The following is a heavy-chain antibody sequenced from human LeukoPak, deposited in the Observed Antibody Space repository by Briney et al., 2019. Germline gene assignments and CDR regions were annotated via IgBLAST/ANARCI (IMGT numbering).Heavy chain of an antibody. CDR1: GYTFTTYY. D-gene: IGHD2-15*01. V-gene: IGHV1-46*01. Sequence: GASVKVSCKASGYTFTTYYFHWVRQAPGQGLGLMGIINPSGGSTSYAQKFQDRVTMTRDTSTSTLYMELTSLRSEDTAVYYCARDVSGGNCLFDYWGQGTLVTVSS. J-gene: IGHJ4*02. CDR2: INPSGGST. CDR3: ARDVSGGNCLFDY.